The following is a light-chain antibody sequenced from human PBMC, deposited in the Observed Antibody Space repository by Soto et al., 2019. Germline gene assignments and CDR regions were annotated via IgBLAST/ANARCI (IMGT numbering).Light chain of an antibody. CDR3: QQYNAYSVT. V-gene: IGKV1-5*01. J-gene: IGKJ4*01. Sequence: DIQVTQSPSTLSASVGDRVSITCRASQNIIRWLAWYQQKPGKAPRLLIYDASNFESGVPSRFSGSGSGTEFTLTISSLQPDNFATYYCQQYNAYSVTFGGGTKVDIK. CDR1: QNIIRW. CDR2: DAS.